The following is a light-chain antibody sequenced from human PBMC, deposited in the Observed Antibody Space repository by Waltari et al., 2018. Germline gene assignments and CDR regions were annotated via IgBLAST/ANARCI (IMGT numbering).Light chain of an antibody. J-gene: IGKJ1*01. CDR2: WAA. Sequence: DIVMTQSPDSLAVSLGARATINCKSRQSVLYSSNNKNYVAWYRQNPGQPAKRLIYWAAAREAGGPDRFSGSGSGSDFTLTISSLQAEDVAVDYGQRYDNTPPTFGQGTKVEI. V-gene: IGKV4-1*01. CDR1: QSVLYSSNNKNY. CDR3: QRYDNTPPT.